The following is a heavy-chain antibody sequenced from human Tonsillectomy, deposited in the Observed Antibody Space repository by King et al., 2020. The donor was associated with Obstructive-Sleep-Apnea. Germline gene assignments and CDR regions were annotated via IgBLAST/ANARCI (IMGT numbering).Heavy chain of an antibody. V-gene: IGHV4-34*01. Sequence: VQLPQWGAGLLKPSETLSLPCGVYGGSFSGYYWSWLRQPPGKGLEWIGEINHSGSTNYNPSLKSRVTISVDTSKNQFSLKLRSVTAADTAVYYCARDMVVPAAMVYYYYYGMDVWGQGTTVTVSS. J-gene: IGHJ6*02. CDR1: GGSFSGYY. CDR2: INHSGST. D-gene: IGHD2-2*01. CDR3: ARDMVVPAAMVYYYYYGMDV.